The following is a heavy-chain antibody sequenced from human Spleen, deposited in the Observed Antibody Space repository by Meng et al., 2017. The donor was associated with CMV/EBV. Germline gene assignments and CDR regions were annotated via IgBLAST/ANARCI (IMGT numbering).Heavy chain of an antibody. J-gene: IGHJ5*02. D-gene: IGHD6-13*01. V-gene: IGHV4-59*01. CDR3: ARDEWSSSWDSEGIDP. Sequence: ETLSLTCTVSGGSMISYYWTWIRQPPGKGLEWVGYVDHSGSTSYNPSLKSRVTISLVTSENQFSLQVTSVTPADTAVYYCARDEWSSSWDSEGIDPWGQGTLVTVSS. CDR1: GGSMISYY. CDR2: VDHSGST.